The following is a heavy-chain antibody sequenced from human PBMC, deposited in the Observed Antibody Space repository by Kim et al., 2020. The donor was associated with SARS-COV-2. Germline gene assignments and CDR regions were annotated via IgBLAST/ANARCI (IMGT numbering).Heavy chain of an antibody. CDR1: GGSISIYY. V-gene: IGHV4-4*07. CDR2: INSSGST. Sequence: SETLSLTCIVSGGSISIYYWSWIRQPAGKGLEWIGRINSSGSTNYSPSPRSRVTMSVDTSKNQFSLNLTSVTAADTAVYYCARSGGLGSYLTFFELWGQG. J-gene: IGHJ4*02. D-gene: IGHD3-10*01. CDR3: ARSGGLGSYLTFFEL.